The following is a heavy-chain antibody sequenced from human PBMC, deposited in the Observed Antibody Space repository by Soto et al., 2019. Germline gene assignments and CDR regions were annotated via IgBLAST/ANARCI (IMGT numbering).Heavy chain of an antibody. CDR3: ARPGAAGAFDI. V-gene: IGHV4-39*01. CDR1: DDSITSNSYF. Sequence: PSETLSLTCTVSDDSITSNSYFWAWIRQPPGKGLEWIGSIYYSGTTYYNPSLKSRVTISVDRSKNQFSLKLSSVTAADTAVYYCARPGAAGAFDIWGQGTMVTVSS. J-gene: IGHJ3*02. D-gene: IGHD1-26*01. CDR2: IYYSGTT.